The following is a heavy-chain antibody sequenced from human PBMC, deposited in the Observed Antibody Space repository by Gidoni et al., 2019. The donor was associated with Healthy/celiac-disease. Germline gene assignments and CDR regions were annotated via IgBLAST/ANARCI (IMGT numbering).Heavy chain of an antibody. CDR3: ARSIAAGRGVY. Sequence: KVSCKASGYTFTSYAINWVRQATGQGLEWMGWMTPNSGNTGYAQKFQGRVTMTRNTSISTAYMELSSLRSEDTAVYYCARSIAAGRGVYWGQGTLVTVSS. J-gene: IGHJ4*02. D-gene: IGHD6-13*01. CDR2: MTPNSGNT. V-gene: IGHV1-8*01. CDR1: GYTFTSYA.